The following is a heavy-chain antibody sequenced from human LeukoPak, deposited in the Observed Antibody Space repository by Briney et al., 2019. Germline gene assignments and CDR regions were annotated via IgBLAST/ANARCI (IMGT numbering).Heavy chain of an antibody. V-gene: IGHV3-21*01. CDR3: ARRYCSSTNCYAFDS. CDR2: ISNSGTYI. D-gene: IGHD2-2*01. J-gene: IGHJ4*02. CDR1: GFTFSDYS. Sequence: RGSLRLSCAASGFTFSDYSMNWVRQAPGKGLEWVSSISNSGTYIYYADSVKGRFTISRDNAKNSLYLQVNSLRAEDTAVYYCARRYCSSTNCYAFDSWGQGTLVTVSS.